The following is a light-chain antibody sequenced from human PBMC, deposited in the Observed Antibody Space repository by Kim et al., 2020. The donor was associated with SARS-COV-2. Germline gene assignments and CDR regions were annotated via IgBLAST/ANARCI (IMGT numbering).Light chain of an antibody. CDR1: QDITNS. CDR2: GAT. J-gene: IGKJ2*01. Sequence: EIVMTQSPPTLSLSPGDRATLSCRASQDITNSLAWYQQKPGQAPRLLIYGATTRATGVPVRFSGRQSGTEFTLTISSLQSEDFAVYYCQQYRTWPLFGPGTKLEI. CDR3: QQYRTWPL. V-gene: IGKV3-15*01.